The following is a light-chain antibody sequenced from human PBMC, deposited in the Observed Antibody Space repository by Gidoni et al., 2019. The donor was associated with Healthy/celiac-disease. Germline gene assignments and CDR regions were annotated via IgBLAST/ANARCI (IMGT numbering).Light chain of an antibody. Sequence: EIVMTQSPATLSVSPGERATLSCRASQSVRSNLAWYQQKPGQAPRLLIYGASTRATGIPARFSGSGSVTEFTLTISSLQSEDFAVYYCQQYNNWPPLTFDGGTKVEIK. V-gene: IGKV3-15*01. CDR2: GAS. CDR1: QSVRSN. J-gene: IGKJ4*01. CDR3: QQYNNWPPLT.